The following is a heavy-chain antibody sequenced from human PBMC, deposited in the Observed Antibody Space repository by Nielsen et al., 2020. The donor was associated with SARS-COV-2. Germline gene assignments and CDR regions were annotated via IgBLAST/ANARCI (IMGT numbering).Heavy chain of an antibody. CDR3: ARGTDTRVVGSTFGYFDF. CDR1: GSTFTNPY. J-gene: IGHJ4*02. CDR2: INPSYGST. Sequence: ASVKLSCKAAGSTFTNPYLHWVRQAPAQGLEWMGVINPSYGSTRYAQKFQGRVTMTRDTSTSTVYMEVSSLRSEDTALFYCARGTDTRVVGSTFGYFDFWGQGTLVTVSS. D-gene: IGHD1-26*01. V-gene: IGHV1-46*01.